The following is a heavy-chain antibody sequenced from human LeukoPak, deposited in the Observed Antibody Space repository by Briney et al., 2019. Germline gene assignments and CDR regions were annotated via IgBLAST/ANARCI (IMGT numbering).Heavy chain of an antibody. CDR3: ARDNYDFWSGYLYYYYMDV. V-gene: IGHV3-7*01. Sequence: GGSLRLSCAASGFTFSSYAMSWVRQAPGKGLEWVANIKQDGSEKYYVDSVKGRFTISRDNAKNSLYLQMNSLRAEDTAVYYCARDNYDFWSGYLYYYYMDVWGKGTTVTVSS. CDR1: GFTFSSYA. D-gene: IGHD3-3*01. J-gene: IGHJ6*03. CDR2: IKQDGSEK.